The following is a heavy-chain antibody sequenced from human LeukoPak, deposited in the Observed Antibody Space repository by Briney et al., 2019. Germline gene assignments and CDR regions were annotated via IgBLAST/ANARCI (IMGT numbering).Heavy chain of an antibody. CDR1: GFTFSSYW. D-gene: IGHD1-26*01. J-gene: IGHJ4*02. Sequence: GGSLRLSCAASGFTFSSYWMSWVRQAPGKGREWVANIKQDGSEKYYVDSVKGRFTISRDNAKNSLYLQMNSLRAEDTAVYYCAREVGATVAYFDYWGQGTLVTVSS. V-gene: IGHV3-7*01. CDR3: AREVGATVAYFDY. CDR2: IKQDGSEK.